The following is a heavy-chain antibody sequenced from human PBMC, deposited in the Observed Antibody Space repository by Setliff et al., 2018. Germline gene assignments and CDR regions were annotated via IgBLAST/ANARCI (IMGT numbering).Heavy chain of an antibody. CDR1: GFTFSNYG. CDR3: AKVIGGYPPKPSGY. D-gene: IGHD3-16*02. Sequence: GSLRLSCVASGFTFSNYGMHWVRQAPGKGLEWVTYIQHDGNIKHYADSVKGRCTISRDNSKNTLYLEMSSLRPEDTAVYYCAKVIGGYPPKPSGYWGQGTLVTVSS. J-gene: IGHJ4*02. CDR2: IQHDGNIK. V-gene: IGHV3-30*02.